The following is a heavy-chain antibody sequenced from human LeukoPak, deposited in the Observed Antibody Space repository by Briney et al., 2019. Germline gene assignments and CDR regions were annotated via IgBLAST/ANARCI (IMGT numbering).Heavy chain of an antibody. V-gene: IGHV1-8*01. Sequence: ALVKVSCKASGYTFTNYDINWVRQATGQGLEWMGWVNPNSGNTGFAQKFQGRVTMTRNTSISTAFMELSSLRSEDTAVYFCARADFSGTLEHYYMDVWGKGTTVTIS. J-gene: IGHJ6*03. CDR3: ARADFSGTLEHYYMDV. CDR2: VNPNSGNT. CDR1: GYTFTNYD. D-gene: IGHD3-10*01.